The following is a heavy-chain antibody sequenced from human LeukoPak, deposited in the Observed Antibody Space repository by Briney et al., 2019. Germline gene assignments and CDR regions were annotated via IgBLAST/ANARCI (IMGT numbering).Heavy chain of an antibody. CDR3: ARTGYCSSTSCLSFDY. D-gene: IGHD2-2*01. Sequence: SETLSLTCTVSGGSISSSSYYWGWIRQPPGKGLEWIGSIYYSGRTYYNPSLKSRVTISVDTSKNQFSLKLSSVTAADTAVYYCARTGYCSSTSCLSFDYWGQGTLVTVSS. CDR2: IYYSGRT. V-gene: IGHV4-39*07. J-gene: IGHJ4*02. CDR1: GGSISSSSYY.